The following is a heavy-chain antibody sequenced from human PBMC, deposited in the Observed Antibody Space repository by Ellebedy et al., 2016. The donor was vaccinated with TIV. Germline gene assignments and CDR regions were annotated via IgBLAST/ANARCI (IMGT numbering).Heavy chain of an antibody. CDR1: GFTFSSYW. CDR3: ARGLSDYGDIVLDY. D-gene: IGHD4-17*01. J-gene: IGHJ4*02. V-gene: IGHV3-21*04. CDR2: ISRTASYV. Sequence: GGSLRLSCAASGFTFSSYWMSWVRQAPGKGLEWVSSISRTASYVYYADSVKGRFTISRDNSKNSLYLQMNSLRVDDTAVYFCARGLSDYGDIVLDYWGQGALVTVSS.